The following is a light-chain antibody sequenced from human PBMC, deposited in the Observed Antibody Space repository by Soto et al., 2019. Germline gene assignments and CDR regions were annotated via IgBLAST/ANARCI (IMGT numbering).Light chain of an antibody. J-gene: IGKJ1*01. CDR1: QSISSY. V-gene: IGKV1-39*01. CDR2: AAS. Sequence: DIQITQSPSSLSASVGDRVTITCRASQSISSYLNWYQQKPGKAPKLLIYAASSFQSGVPSIFSGGGSGQDFLFPIGGLRLEDFETYYCSKSYSTPRTFGQGTKVDIK. CDR3: SKSYSTPRT.